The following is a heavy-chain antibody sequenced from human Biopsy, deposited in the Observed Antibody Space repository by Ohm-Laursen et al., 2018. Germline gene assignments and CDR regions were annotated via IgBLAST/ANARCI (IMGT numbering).Heavy chain of an antibody. CDR2: LHNTGGT. J-gene: IGHJ4*02. CDR1: GGSISSYQ. Sequence: TLSLTCTVSGGSISSYQWTWIRQPPGKGLEWIGYLHNTGGTNYNPSLKSRVTISVDTSKNQFSLMLSSVTAADTAVYYCARSNGYGDYRFDDWGQGTLVTVAS. CDR3: ARSNGYGDYRFDD. V-gene: IGHV4-59*01. D-gene: IGHD4-11*01.